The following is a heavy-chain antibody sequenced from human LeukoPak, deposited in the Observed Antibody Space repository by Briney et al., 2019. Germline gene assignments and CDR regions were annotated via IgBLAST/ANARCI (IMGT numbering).Heavy chain of an antibody. Sequence: GGSLRLSCAAPGFTASSNYMSWVRQAPGKGLERVSVIYSGGSTYYADSVKGRFTISRDNSKNTLYLQMNSLRAEDTAVYYCAGASYYDILTGYSRSDYWGQGTLVTVSS. V-gene: IGHV3-66*01. CDR3: AGASYYDILTGYSRSDY. D-gene: IGHD3-9*01. J-gene: IGHJ4*02. CDR1: GFTASSNY. CDR2: IYSGGST.